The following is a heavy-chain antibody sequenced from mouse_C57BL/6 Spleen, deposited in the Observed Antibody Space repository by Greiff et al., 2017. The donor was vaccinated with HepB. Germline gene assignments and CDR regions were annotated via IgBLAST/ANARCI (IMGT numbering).Heavy chain of an antibody. D-gene: IGHD2-3*01. CDR2: ISDGGSYT. Sequence: DVQLVESGGGLVKPGGSLKLSCAASGFTFSSYAMSWVRQTPEKRLEWVATISDGGSYTYYPDNVKGRFTISRDNAKNNLYLQMSHLKSEDTAMYYCARARYDGYYYWYFDVWGTGTTVTVSS. CDR1: GFTFSSYA. CDR3: ARARYDGYYYWYFDV. J-gene: IGHJ1*03. V-gene: IGHV5-4*01.